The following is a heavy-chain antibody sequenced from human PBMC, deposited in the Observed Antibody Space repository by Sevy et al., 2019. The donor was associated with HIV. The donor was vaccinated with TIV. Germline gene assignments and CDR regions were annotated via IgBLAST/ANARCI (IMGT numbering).Heavy chain of an antibody. Sequence: GGSLRLSCAASRFTFSTYAMHWVRQAPGKGLEWVAVISYDGSNKYYADSVKGRFIISRDNSKNTMYLQMNSLRAEDTAVYYCARDFVDTAMVTTFAFDYWGQGTLVTVSS. V-gene: IGHV3-30-3*01. CDR2: ISYDGSNK. CDR3: ARDFVDTAMVTTFAFDY. J-gene: IGHJ4*02. D-gene: IGHD5-18*01. CDR1: RFTFSTYA.